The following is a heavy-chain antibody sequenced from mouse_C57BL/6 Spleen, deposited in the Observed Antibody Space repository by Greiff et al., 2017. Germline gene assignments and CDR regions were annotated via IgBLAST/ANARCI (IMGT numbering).Heavy chain of an antibody. CDR2: INPNNGGT. CDR1: GYTFTDYY. V-gene: IGHV1-26*01. D-gene: IGHD4-1*01. J-gene: IGHJ2*01. CDR3: ARRWDEDFDY. Sequence: EVQLQQSGPELVKPGASVKISCKASGYTFTDYYMNWVKQSHGKSLEWIGDINPNNGGTSYNQKFKGKDTLTVDKSSSTAYMELRSLTSEDSAVYYCARRWDEDFDYWGQGTTLTVSS.